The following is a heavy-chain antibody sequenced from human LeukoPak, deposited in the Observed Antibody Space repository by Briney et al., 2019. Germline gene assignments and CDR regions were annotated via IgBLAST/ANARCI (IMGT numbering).Heavy chain of an antibody. CDR1: GGSISSYY. CDR3: ATTSYYYDSPDY. CDR2: IYYSWDT. D-gene: IGHD3-22*01. Sequence: SETLSLTCTVSGGSISSYYWGWIRQPPGKGLEWIGSIYYSWDTYYNPSLKSRVTISADTSKNQFSLKLSSVTAADTAVYYCATTSYYYDSPDYWGQGTLVTVSS. V-gene: IGHV4-39*01. J-gene: IGHJ4*02.